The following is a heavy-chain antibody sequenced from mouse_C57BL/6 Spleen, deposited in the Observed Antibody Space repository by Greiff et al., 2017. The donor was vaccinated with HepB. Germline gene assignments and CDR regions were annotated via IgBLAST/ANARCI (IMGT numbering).Heavy chain of an antibody. Sequence: EVKLMESGPELVKPGASVKIPCKASGYTFTDYNMDWVKQSHGKSLEWIGDINPNNGGTIYNQKFKGKATLTVDKSSSTAYIELRSLTSEDTAVYYCARHDYYAMDYWGQGTSVTVSS. CDR3: ARHDYYAMDY. V-gene: IGHV1-18*01. J-gene: IGHJ4*01. CDR2: INPNNGGT. CDR1: GYTFTDYN.